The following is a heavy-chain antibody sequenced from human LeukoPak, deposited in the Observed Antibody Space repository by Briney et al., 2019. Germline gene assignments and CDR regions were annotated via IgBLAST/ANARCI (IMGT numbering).Heavy chain of an antibody. CDR2: IYYSGST. J-gene: IGHJ4*02. CDR3: ARSGYGDFRIDY. Sequence: PSQTLSLTCTVSGGSISSGGYYWSWIRQHPGKGLEWIGYIYYSGSTYYNPSLKSRVTISVDTSKNQFSLKLSSVTAADTAVYYCARSGYGDFRIDYWGQGTLVTVSP. CDR1: GGSISSGGYY. D-gene: IGHD4-17*01. V-gene: IGHV4-31*03.